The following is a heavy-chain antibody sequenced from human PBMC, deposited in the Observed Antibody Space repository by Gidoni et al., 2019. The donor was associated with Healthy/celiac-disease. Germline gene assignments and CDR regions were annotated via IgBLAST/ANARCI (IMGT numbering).Heavy chain of an antibody. V-gene: IGHV3-30*18. Sequence: GGGVVQPGRSLRLSCAASGFTFSSYGMHWVRQAPGKGLEWVAVISYDGSNKYYADSVKGRFTISRDNSKNTLYLQMNSLRAEDTAVYYCAKAPPLLYYFDYWGQGTLVTVSS. J-gene: IGHJ4*02. CDR1: GFTFSSYG. CDR2: ISYDGSNK. D-gene: IGHD2-15*01. CDR3: AKAPPLLYYFDY.